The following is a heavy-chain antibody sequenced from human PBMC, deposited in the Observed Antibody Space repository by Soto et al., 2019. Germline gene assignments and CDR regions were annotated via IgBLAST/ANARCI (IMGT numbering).Heavy chain of an antibody. CDR2: IYYSGST. CDR1: GGSISSSSYY. CDR3: ARVSGNGTRWALGWLLRPQDYYYYYGMDV. J-gene: IGHJ6*02. V-gene: IGHV4-39*01. D-gene: IGHD3-3*01. Sequence: QLQLQESGPGLVKPSETLSLTCTVSGGSISSSSYYWGWIRQPPGKGLEWIGSIYYSGSTYYNPSLKSRVTISVDTSKNQFSLKLSSVTAADTAVYYCARVSGNGTRWALGWLLRPQDYYYYYGMDVWGQGTTVTVSS.